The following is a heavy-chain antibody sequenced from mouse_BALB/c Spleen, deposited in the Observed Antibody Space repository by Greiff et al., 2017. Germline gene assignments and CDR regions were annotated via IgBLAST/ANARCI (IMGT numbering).Heavy chain of an antibody. D-gene: IGHD2-10*02. J-gene: IGHJ4*01. V-gene: IGHV1-82*01. Sequence: QVQLQQSGPELVKPGASVKISCKASGYAFSSSWMNWVKQRPGQGLEWIGRIYPGDGDTNYNGKFKGKATLTADKSSSTAYMQLSSLTSVDSAVYVCARRRKYGNYDAMDYWGQGTSVTGSS. CDR1: GYAFSSSW. CDR2: IYPGDGDT. CDR3: ARRRKYGNYDAMDY.